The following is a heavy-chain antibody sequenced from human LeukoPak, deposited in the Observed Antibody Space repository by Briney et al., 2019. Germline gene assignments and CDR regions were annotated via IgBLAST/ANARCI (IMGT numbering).Heavy chain of an antibody. Sequence: GGSLRLSCAASGFTFSSYAMHWVRQAPGKGLEYVSAISSNGGSTYYANSVKGRFTISRDNSKNTLYLQMGSLRADDMAVYYCARDQLLWFGAFDYWGQGTLVNVSS. CDR2: ISSNGGST. J-gene: IGHJ4*02. CDR1: GFTFSSYA. V-gene: IGHV3-64*01. CDR3: ARDQLLWFGAFDY. D-gene: IGHD3-10*01.